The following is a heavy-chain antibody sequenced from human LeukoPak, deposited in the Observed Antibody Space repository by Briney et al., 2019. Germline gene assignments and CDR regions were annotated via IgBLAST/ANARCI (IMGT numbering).Heavy chain of an antibody. CDR3: ARGLGCSGGSCYSEPFDY. CDR1: GGTFSSYA. CDR2: IIPIFGTA. J-gene: IGHJ4*02. D-gene: IGHD2-15*01. Sequence: SVKVSCKASGGTFSSYAISWVRQAPGQGLEWMGGIIPIFGTANYAQKFQGRVTMTRDTSTSTVYMELSSLRSEDTAVYYCARGLGCSGGSCYSEPFDYWGQGTLVTVSS. V-gene: IGHV1-69*05.